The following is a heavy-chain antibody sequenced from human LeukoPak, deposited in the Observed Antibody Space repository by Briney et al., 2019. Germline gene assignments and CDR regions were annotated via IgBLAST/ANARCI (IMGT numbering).Heavy chain of an antibody. J-gene: IGHJ6*02. CDR1: GGSFSGYY. CDR3: ARLLDYYGMDV. V-gene: IGHV4-34*01. Sequence: PSETLSLTCAVYGGSFSGYYWSWIRQPPGKGLEWIGEINHSGSTNYNPSLKSRVTISVDTSKNQFSLKLSSVTAADTAVYYCARLLDYYGMDVWGQGTTVTVSS. D-gene: IGHD2/OR15-2a*01. CDR2: INHSGST.